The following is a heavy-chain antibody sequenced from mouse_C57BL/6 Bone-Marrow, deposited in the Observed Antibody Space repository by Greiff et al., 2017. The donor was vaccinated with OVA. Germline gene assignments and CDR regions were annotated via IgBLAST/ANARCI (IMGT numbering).Heavy chain of an antibody. J-gene: IGHJ3*01. CDR1: GFSLTSYA. Sequence: VKLQESGPGLVAPSQSLSITCTVSGFSLTSYAISWVRQPPGKGLEWLGVIWTGGGTNYNSALKSRLSISNDNSKSHVFLTMHSLPPDAPARYYCARKGDYSGSPFAYWGQGTLVTVSA. V-gene: IGHV2-9-1*01. CDR3: ARKGDYSGSPFAY. CDR2: IWTGGGT. D-gene: IGHD1-1*01.